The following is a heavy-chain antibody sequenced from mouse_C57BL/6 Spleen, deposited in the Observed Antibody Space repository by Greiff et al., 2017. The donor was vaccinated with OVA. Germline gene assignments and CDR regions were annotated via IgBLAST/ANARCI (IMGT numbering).Heavy chain of an antibody. Sequence: QVQLKESGAELVKPGASVKISCKASGYAFSSYWMNWVKQRPGKGLEWIGQIYPGDGDTNYNGKFKGKATLTADKSSSTAYMQLSSLTSEDSAVYFCARERDGSYAMDYWGQGTSVTVSS. V-gene: IGHV1-80*01. CDR2: IYPGDGDT. D-gene: IGHD2-3*01. J-gene: IGHJ4*01. CDR1: GYAFSSYW. CDR3: ARERDGSYAMDY.